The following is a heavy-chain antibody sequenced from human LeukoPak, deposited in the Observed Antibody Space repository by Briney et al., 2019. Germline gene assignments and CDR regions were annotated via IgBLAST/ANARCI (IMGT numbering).Heavy chain of an antibody. V-gene: IGHV4-34*12. Sequence: SETLSLTCAVYGGSFSGYYWSWIRQPPGKGLEWIGEIIHRGSTNYNPSLKSRLTISVDTSKNLFSLKLPSVTAADTAVYFCARGPPYAPGILDVWGKGTTVTISS. CDR3: ARGPPYAPGILDV. D-gene: IGHD1-26*01. J-gene: IGHJ6*04. CDR1: GGSFSGYY. CDR2: IIHRGST.